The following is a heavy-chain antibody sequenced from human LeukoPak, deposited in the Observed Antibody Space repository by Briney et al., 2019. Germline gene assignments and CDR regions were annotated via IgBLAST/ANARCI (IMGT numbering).Heavy chain of an antibody. CDR1: GGSISSSSYY. J-gene: IGHJ4*02. Sequence: PSETLSPTCTVSGGSISSSSYYWGWIRQPPGKGLEWIGSIYYSGSTYYNPSLKSRVTISVDTSKNQFSLKLSSVTAADTAVYYCAPYDSSGYGFDHWGQGTLVTVSS. CDR2: IYYSGST. D-gene: IGHD3-22*01. V-gene: IGHV4-39*01. CDR3: APYDSSGYGFDH.